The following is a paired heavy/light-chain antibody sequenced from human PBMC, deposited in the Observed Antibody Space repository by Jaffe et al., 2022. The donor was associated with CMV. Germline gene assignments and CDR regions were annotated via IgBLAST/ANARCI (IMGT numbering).Light chain of an antibody. V-gene: IGLV3-1*01. CDR2: EDT. CDR3: QTWDSSTVV. CDR1: KLGDKY. Sequence: SYELTQPPSVSVSPGQTASITCSGDKLGDKYVCWYHLKPGQSPVLVIYEDTKRPSGIPERFSASNSGNTATLTISGTQAMDEADYYCQTWDSSTVVFGGGTQLTVL. J-gene: IGLJ3*02.
Heavy chain of an antibody. CDR1: GASLSSGGYY. V-gene: IGHV4-31*03. J-gene: IGHJ6*02. Sequence: QVQLQESGPGLVKPSQTLSLTCTVSGASLSSGGYYWSWVRLRPGKGLEWIGYIYYSGTVYYNPSLRSRLSISIDTSENQFSLNLSSVTAADTAVYYCARQRVAAVRFRDSYGMDVWGQGTTVTVSS. D-gene: IGHD2-15*01. CDR3: ARQRVAAVRFRDSYGMDV. CDR2: IYYSGTV.